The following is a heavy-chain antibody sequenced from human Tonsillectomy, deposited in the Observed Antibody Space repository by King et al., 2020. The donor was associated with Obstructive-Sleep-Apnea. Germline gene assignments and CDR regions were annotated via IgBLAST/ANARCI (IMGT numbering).Heavy chain of an antibody. Sequence: LQLVQSGGGVVQPGRSLRLSCAASGFTFSSYAMHWVRQAPGKGLEWVAVISYDGSNKYYADSVKGRFTISRDNSKNTLYLQMNSLRAEDTAVYYCARRPAAYDISTGYYYYYYYGMDVWGQGTTVTVSS. CDR1: GFTFSSYA. V-gene: IGHV3-30-3*01. J-gene: IGHJ6*02. D-gene: IGHD3-9*01. CDR2: ISYDGSNK. CDR3: ARRPAAYDISTGYYYYYYYGMDV.